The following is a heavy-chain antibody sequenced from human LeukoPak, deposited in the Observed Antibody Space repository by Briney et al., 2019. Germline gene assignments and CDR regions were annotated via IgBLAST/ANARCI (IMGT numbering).Heavy chain of an antibody. CDR1: GLTVTSNY. Sequence: GGSLRLSCAASGLTVTSNYMSWVRQAPGKGLEWVSLIYSGGSTYYADSVKGRFTISRDNSKNTLYLQMNSLRAEDTAVYYCARDLGDWSSGWLYYFDYWGQGTLVTVSP. J-gene: IGHJ4*02. CDR3: ARDLGDWSSGWLYYFDY. D-gene: IGHD6-19*01. CDR2: IYSGGST. V-gene: IGHV3-53*05.